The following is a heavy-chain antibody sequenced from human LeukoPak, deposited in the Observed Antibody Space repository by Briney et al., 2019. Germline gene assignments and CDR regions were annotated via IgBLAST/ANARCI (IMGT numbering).Heavy chain of an antibody. Sequence: GGSLRLSCAASGFTFSSYGMHWVRQAPGKGLEWVAFIRYDGSNKYYADSVKGRFTISRDNSKNTLYLQMNSLRAEDTAVYYCARDSKAVAVDFDYWGQGTLVTVST. CDR1: GFTFSSYG. CDR2: IRYDGSNK. D-gene: IGHD6-19*01. CDR3: ARDSKAVAVDFDY. V-gene: IGHV3-30*02. J-gene: IGHJ4*02.